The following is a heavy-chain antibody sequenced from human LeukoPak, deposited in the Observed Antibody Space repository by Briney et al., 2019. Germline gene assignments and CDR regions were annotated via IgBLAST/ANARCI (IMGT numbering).Heavy chain of an antibody. CDR1: GGSFSGYY. CDR2: TSYSGST. Sequence: SETLSLTCAVYGGSFSGYYWSWLRQHPGKGLEWIGYTSYSGSTYYNPSLKSRVTISVDTSKNQFSLKLSSVTAADTAVYYCARDRGLRYFNWFDPWGQGTLVTVSS. V-gene: IGHV4-31*11. CDR3: ARDRGLRYFNWFDP. J-gene: IGHJ5*02. D-gene: IGHD3-9*01.